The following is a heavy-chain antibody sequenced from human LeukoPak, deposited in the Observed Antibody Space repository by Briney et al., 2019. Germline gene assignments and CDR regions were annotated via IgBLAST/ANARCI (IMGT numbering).Heavy chain of an antibody. CDR2: ISGDGGET. D-gene: IGHD6-19*01. CDR3: AKDGIAVAVIGGTYLDY. Sequence: GGSLRLSCAASGITFDDFAMHWVRQAPGKGLEWVSDISGDGGETYYSDSVRGRVTISRDNSKNSLYLQMNSLRTEDTALYYCAKDGIAVAVIGGTYLDYWGQGILGTASS. V-gene: IGHV3-43*02. J-gene: IGHJ4*02. CDR1: GITFDDFA.